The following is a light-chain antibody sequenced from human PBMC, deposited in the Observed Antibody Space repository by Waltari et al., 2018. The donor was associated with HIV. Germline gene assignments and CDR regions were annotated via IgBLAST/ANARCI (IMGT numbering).Light chain of an antibody. CDR2: SYN. Sequence: QSVLTQPPSASGTPGQRVTISCSGSSSNIGRNTVNWYQQLPGTAPKLLIYSYNLRPAGVPDRFSGSKSGTSASLAISGLQSEDEADYYCAAWDDSLKGPIFGGGTKVTVL. V-gene: IGLV1-44*01. J-gene: IGLJ2*01. CDR3: AAWDDSLKGPI. CDR1: SSNIGRNT.